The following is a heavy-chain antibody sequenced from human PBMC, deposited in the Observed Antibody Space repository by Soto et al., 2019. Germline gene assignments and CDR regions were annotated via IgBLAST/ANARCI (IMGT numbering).Heavy chain of an antibody. CDR2: SSYGGIT. D-gene: IGHD3-3*01. V-gene: IGHV4-59*01. CDR1: GGSISDYY. Sequence: PSETLSVACSFSGGSISDYYWGWIRQSPEKGLEYIAYSSYGGITNLNGALNGRVTMSIDTSKNQFSLKATSLTAADTAVYYCARARKATYITGGFDSWGQGTMVTVSS. CDR3: ARARKATYITGGFDS. J-gene: IGHJ4*02.